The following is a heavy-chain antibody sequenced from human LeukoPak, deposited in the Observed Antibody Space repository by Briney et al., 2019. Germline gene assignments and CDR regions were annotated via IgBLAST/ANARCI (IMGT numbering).Heavy chain of an antibody. CDR1: GFTFSSYA. J-gene: IGHJ4*02. CDR2: INAGNGNT. D-gene: IGHD3-22*01. V-gene: IGHV1-3*01. Sequence: GGSLRLSCAASGFTFSSYAMHWVRQAPGQRLEWMGWINAGNGNTKYSQKFQGRVTITRDTSASTAYMELSSLRSEDTAVYYCATMIVVADYFDYWGQGTLVTVSS. CDR3: ATMIVVADYFDY.